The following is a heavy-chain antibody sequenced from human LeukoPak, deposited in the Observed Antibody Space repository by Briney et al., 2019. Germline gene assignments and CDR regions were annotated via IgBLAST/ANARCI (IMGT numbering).Heavy chain of an antibody. Sequence: GGSLRLSCAACGFSFSSYDMQWVRHAPGRGLEWVSAISRSGDSTYYAASVKGRHTISRDNSENTLFLQMKSLRGDDTAVLFGARNRPAGYDRDYGFELQHWGQGTLVTVSS. CDR2: ISRSGDST. V-gene: IGHV3-23*01. J-gene: IGHJ1*01. CDR1: GFSFSSYD. D-gene: IGHD4/OR15-4a*01. CDR3: ARNRPAGYDRDYGFELQH.